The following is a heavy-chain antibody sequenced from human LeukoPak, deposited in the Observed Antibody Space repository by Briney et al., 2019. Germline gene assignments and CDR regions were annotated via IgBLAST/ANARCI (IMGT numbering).Heavy chain of an antibody. CDR2: ISYDGSNK. Sequence: GGSLRLSCAASGFTFSSYAMHWVRQAPGKGLEWVAVISYDGSNKYYADSVKGRFTISRDNSKNTLYLQMNSLRAEDTAVYYCARDFRESPPAYCGGDCYLHWGQGTLVTVSS. CDR3: ARDFRESPPAYCGGDCYLH. J-gene: IGHJ4*02. CDR1: GFTFSSYA. D-gene: IGHD2-21*02. V-gene: IGHV3-30-3*01.